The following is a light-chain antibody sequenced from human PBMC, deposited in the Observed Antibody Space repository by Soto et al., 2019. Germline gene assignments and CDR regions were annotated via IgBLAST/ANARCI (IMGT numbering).Light chain of an antibody. J-gene: IGLJ1*01. CDR3: GSFTSRNTYV. CDR1: SSDVGSYNR. V-gene: IGLV2-18*02. Sequence: QSVLTQPPSVSGSPGQSFTISCPGTSSDVGSYNRVSWYQQSPGTAPKLMIYEVSNRPSGVPDRFSGSRSGNTASLTISGLQAEDEAHYYCGSFTSRNTYVFGTGTKVTVL. CDR2: EVS.